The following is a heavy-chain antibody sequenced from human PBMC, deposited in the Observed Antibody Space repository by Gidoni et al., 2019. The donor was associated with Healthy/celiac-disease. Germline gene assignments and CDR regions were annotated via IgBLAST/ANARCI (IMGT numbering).Heavy chain of an antibody. Sequence: QVQLQESGPGLVKPSETLSLTCTVSGYSISSGYYWGWIRQPPGKGLEWIGSIYHSGSTYYNPSLKSRVTISVDTSKNQFSLKLSSVTAADTAVYYCAGGGDYAVDIDYWGQGTLVTVSS. CDR2: IYHSGST. CDR1: GYSISSGYY. CDR3: AGGGDYAVDIDY. D-gene: IGHD4-17*01. J-gene: IGHJ4*02. V-gene: IGHV4-38-2*02.